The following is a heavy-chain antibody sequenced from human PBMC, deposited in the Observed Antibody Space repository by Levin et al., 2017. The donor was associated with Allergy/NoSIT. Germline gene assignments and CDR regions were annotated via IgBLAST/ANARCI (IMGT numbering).Heavy chain of an antibody. Sequence: GGSLRLSCAASGFSFSSYSMNWVRQAPGKGLEWLSYIANRDSIIYYADSVKGRFTISRDNAKNSLYLQMDSLRAEDTAVYYCARDPFGFDPWGQGTLVTVSS. CDR1: GFSFSSYS. V-gene: IGHV3-48*01. CDR2: IANRDSII. CDR3: ARDPFGFDP. J-gene: IGHJ5*02.